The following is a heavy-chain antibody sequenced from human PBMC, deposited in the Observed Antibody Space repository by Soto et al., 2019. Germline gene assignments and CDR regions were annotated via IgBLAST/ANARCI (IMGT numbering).Heavy chain of an antibody. V-gene: IGHV3-23*01. CDR1: GFTFSSYA. CDR3: AKVGYSYGGGRRGYNWFDP. J-gene: IGHJ5*02. D-gene: IGHD5-18*01. Sequence: PGGSLRLSCAASGFTFSSYAMSWVRQAPGKGLEWVSAISGSGGSTYYADSVKGRFTISRDNSKNTLYLQMNSLRAEDAAVYYCAKVGYSYGGGRRGYNWFDPWGQGTLVTVSS. CDR2: ISGSGGST.